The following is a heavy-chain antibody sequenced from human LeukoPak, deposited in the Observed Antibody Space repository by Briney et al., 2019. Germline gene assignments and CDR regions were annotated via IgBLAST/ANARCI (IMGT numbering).Heavy chain of an antibody. V-gene: IGHV4-59*12. J-gene: IGHJ5*02. D-gene: IGHD3-10*01. CDR2: IYYSGST. CDR1: GGSISSYY. Sequence: ASETLSLTCTVSGGSISSYYWSWLRQPPGKGLEWIGYIYYSGSTNYNPSLKSRVTISVDRSKNQFSLKLSSVTAADTAVYYCARVTYYYGSGSYSSWFDPWGQGTLVTVSS. CDR3: ARVTYYYGSGSYSSWFDP.